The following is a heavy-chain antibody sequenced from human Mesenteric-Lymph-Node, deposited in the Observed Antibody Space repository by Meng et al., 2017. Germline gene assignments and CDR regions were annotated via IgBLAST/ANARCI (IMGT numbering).Heavy chain of an antibody. CDR1: GFTFSSYA. J-gene: IGHJ3*02. CDR2: ISYDGSNK. Sequence: GESLKISCAASGFTFSSYAMHWVRQAPGKGLEWVAVISYDGSNKYYADSVKGRFTISRDNSKNTLYLQMNSLRAEDTAVYYCARAPGHGIVLAFDIWGQGTMVTVSS. V-gene: IGHV3-30*01. CDR3: ARAPGHGIVLAFDI. D-gene: IGHD3-22*01.